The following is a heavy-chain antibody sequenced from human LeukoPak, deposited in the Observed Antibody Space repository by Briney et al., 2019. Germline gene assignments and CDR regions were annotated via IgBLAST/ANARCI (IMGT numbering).Heavy chain of an antibody. CDR3: ARPSAAGTVLDAFDI. V-gene: IGHV5-51*01. CDR1: GYSFTSYW. Sequence: GESLKISCKGSGYSFTSYWIGWVRQMPGKGLEWMGIIYPGDSDTRYSPSFQGQVTISADKSISTAYLQWSSLKASDTAMYYCARPSAAGTVLDAFDIWGQGTMVTVSS. D-gene: IGHD6-13*01. J-gene: IGHJ3*02. CDR2: IYPGDSDT.